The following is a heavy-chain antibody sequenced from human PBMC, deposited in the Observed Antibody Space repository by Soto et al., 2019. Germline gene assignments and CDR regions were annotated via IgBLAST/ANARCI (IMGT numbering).Heavy chain of an antibody. V-gene: IGHV4-34*01. J-gene: IGHJ4*02. CDR2: INHSGST. Sequence: PSETLSLTCAVYGGSFSGYYWSWIRRPPGKGLEWIGEINHSGSTNYNPSLKSRVTISVDTSKNQFSLKLSSVTAADTAVYYCARGLGRYDYVWGSYRAPDYWGQGTLVTVSS. CDR1: GGSFSGYY. CDR3: ARGLGRYDYVWGSYRAPDY. D-gene: IGHD3-16*01.